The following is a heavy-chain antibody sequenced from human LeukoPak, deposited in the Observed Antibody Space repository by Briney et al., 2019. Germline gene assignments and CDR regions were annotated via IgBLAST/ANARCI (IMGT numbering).Heavy chain of an antibody. CDR1: GFTFSSYA. J-gene: IGHJ4*02. D-gene: IGHD1-26*01. V-gene: IGHV3-30-3*01. Sequence: PGRSLRLSCAASGFTFSSYAMRWVRQAPGKGLEWVAVISYDGSNKYYADSVKGRFTISRDNSKNTLYLQMNSLRAEDTAVYYCARDPYSGSYRGGFDYWGQGTLVTVSS. CDR3: ARDPYSGSYRGGFDY. CDR2: ISYDGSNK.